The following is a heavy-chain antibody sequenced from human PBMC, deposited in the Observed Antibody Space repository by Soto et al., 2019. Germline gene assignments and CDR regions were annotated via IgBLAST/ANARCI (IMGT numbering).Heavy chain of an antibody. CDR1: GFTFSSYA. CDR3: ARAREGY. J-gene: IGHJ4*02. Sequence: QVQLVESGGGVVQPGRSLRLSCAASGFTFSSYAMHWVRQAPGKGLEWVAVISYDGSNKYYADSVKGRFTISRDNSKNALFLPMNSLRAEDTAVYYCARAREGYWGQGTLVTVSS. V-gene: IGHV3-30-3*01. CDR2: ISYDGSNK.